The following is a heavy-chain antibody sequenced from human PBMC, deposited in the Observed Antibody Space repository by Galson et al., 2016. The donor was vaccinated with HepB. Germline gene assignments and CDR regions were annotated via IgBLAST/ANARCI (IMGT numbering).Heavy chain of an antibody. V-gene: IGHV5-51*01. J-gene: IGHJ5*02. CDR2: IFPDDSDS. CDR3: ARLGFDLSTGSPPGWFDP. D-gene: IGHD3-9*01. CDR1: GYSFSNYW. Sequence: QSGAEVTKPGESLKISCKGSGYSFSNYWIVWVRQMPGKGLEWMGIIFPDDSDSKYSPSFEGHVTISADKSINTVYLQWTSLRASDTAMYYCARLGFDLSTGSPPGWFDPWGQGTLVTVSS.